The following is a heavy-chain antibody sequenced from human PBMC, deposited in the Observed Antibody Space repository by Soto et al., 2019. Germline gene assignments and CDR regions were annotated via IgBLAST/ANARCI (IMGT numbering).Heavy chain of an antibody. V-gene: IGHV4-59*01. J-gene: IGHJ4*02. D-gene: IGHD1-1*01. CDR2: IYNSGRY. CDR3: ARTLPNRQLFDS. Sequence: SETLSLTCTVSGGFIWGWNRQSPDKGLEWIGYIYNSGRYNYNPSLESRLTISIDTSKNQFSLRLASVTAADTAVYYCARTLPNRQLFDSWSQGTLVTVSS. CDR1: GGFI.